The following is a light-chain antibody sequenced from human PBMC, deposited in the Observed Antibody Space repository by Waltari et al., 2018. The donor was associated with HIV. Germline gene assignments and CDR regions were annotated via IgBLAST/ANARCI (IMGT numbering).Light chain of an antibody. CDR2: RKN. J-gene: IGLJ2*01. CDR1: SSNIGRNY. CDR3: AAWDDSLSGPV. Sequence: QSVLTQPPSASGPPGQRVTISCSGSSSNIGRNYVSWYQQLPGTAPKLLIYRKNRRPSAVPDRFSVSKSGTSDSLAISGLRSEDEADDYCAAWDDSLSGPVFGGGTKLTVL. V-gene: IGLV1-47*01.